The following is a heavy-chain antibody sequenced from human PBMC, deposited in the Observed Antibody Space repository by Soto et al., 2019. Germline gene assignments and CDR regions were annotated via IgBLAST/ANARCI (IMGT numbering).Heavy chain of an antibody. CDR2: IYSGGSA. Sequence: EVPLVESGGGLVQPGGSLRLSCAASGFTVSSNYMSWVRTAPGKGLEWGSVIYSGGSAYYADSVKGRFTISRDNSKNTLYRQMNSLRAEDTAVYYCARHGYSYGGGYFDYWGQGTLVTVSS. D-gene: IGHD5-18*01. V-gene: IGHV3-66*04. CDR3: ARHGYSYGGGYFDY. J-gene: IGHJ4*02. CDR1: GFTVSSNY.